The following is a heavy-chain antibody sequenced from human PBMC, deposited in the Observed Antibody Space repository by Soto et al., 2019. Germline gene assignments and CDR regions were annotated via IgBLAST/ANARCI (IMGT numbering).Heavy chain of an antibody. CDR2: IYYSGST. J-gene: IGHJ3*02. V-gene: IGHV4-39*07. Sequence: SETLSLTCTVSGGSISSSSYYWGWIRQPPGKGLEWIGSIYYSGSTYYNPSLKSRVTISVDTSKNQFSLKLGSVTAADTAVYYCAREGYCSSTSCYGAFDIWGQGTMVTVSS. D-gene: IGHD2-2*01. CDR3: AREGYCSSTSCYGAFDI. CDR1: GGSISSSSYY.